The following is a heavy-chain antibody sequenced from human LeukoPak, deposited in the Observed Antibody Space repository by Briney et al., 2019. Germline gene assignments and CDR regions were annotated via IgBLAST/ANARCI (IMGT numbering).Heavy chain of an antibody. CDR3: ARGLYYDILTGYLFDY. CDR2: IYHSGST. V-gene: IGHV4-30-2*01. D-gene: IGHD3-9*01. Sequence: SETLSLTCAVSGGSISSGGYSWSWIRQPPGKGLEWIGYIYHSGSTYYNPSLKSRVTISVDRSKNQFSLKLSSVTAADTAVYYCARGLYYDILTGYLFDYWGQGTLVTVSS. J-gene: IGHJ4*02. CDR1: GGSISSGGYS.